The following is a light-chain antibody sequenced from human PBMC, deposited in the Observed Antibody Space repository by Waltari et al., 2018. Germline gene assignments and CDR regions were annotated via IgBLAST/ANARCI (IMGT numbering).Light chain of an antibody. CDR2: GAS. CDR3: QQRINWPLT. Sequence: TLSCRASQDIDDLLTWFQQRPGQVPRLLIYGASNRAADIPARFSGSGSGKDFILTISSLEPEDFAVYYCQQRINWPLTFGGGTTVDIK. V-gene: IGKV3D-11*01. CDR1: QDIDDL. J-gene: IGKJ4*01.